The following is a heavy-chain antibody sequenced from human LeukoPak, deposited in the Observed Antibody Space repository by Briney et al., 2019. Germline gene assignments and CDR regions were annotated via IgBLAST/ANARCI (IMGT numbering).Heavy chain of an antibody. CDR2: IIPIFGTA. V-gene: IGHV1-69*13. CDR3: AIAVAGNGYYYYGMDV. Sequence: ASVKVSCKASGGTFSSYAISWVRQAPGQGLEWMGGIIPIFGTANYAQKFQGRVTITADESTSTAYMELSSLRSEDTAVYYCAIAVAGNGYYYYGMDVWGQGTTVTVSS. D-gene: IGHD6-19*01. CDR1: GGTFSSYA. J-gene: IGHJ6*02.